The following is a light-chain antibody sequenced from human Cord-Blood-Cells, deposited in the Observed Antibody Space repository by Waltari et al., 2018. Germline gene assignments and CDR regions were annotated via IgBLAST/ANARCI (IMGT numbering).Light chain of an antibody. CDR3: CSYAGSSTFYV. CDR2: EGS. Sequence: QPALPQPASVSGSPGPSLTISCTATSSDVGRYNLVSCYQQHPGKAPILMIYEGSKRPSGVSNRFSGSKSGNTASLTISGLQAEDEADYYCCSYAGSSTFYVFGTGTKVTVL. J-gene: IGLJ1*01. V-gene: IGLV2-23*01. CDR1: SSDVGRYNL.